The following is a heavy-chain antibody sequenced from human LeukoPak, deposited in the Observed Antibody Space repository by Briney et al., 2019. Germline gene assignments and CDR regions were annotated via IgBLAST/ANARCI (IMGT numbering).Heavy chain of an antibody. D-gene: IGHD3-10*01. Sequence: ASVKVSCKASGYTFTSYDINWVRQASGQGLEWMGWMNPNSGNTGYAQKFQGRVTITRNTSISTAYMELSSLRSGDTAVYYCARGKLDLLWFGELLVYFDYWGQGTLVTVSS. V-gene: IGHV1-8*03. CDR3: ARGKLDLLWFGELLVYFDY. J-gene: IGHJ4*02. CDR2: MNPNSGNT. CDR1: GYTFTSYD.